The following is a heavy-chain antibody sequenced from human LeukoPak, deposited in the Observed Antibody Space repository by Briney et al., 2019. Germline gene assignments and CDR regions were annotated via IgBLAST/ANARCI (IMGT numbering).Heavy chain of an antibody. J-gene: IGHJ4*02. CDR3: ASRGIAAATQYFDY. CDR2: INPNSGGT. Sequence: ASVKVSCKASGYTFTSYYMHWVRQAPGQGLEWMGRINPNSGGTNYAQKFQGRVTMTRDTSISTAYMELSRLRSDDTAVYYCASRGIAAATQYFDYWGQGTLVTVSS. V-gene: IGHV1-2*06. D-gene: IGHD6-13*01. CDR1: GYTFTSYY.